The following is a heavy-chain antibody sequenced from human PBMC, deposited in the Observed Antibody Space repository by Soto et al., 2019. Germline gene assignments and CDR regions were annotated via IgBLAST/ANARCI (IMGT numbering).Heavy chain of an antibody. J-gene: IGHJ6*02. V-gene: IGHV4-59*01. CDR2: IYYSGST. Sequence: PSETLSLTCTVSGCPISSYYRSWIRQPPGKGLEWIGYIYYSGSTNYNPSLKSRVTISVDTSKNQFSLKLSSVTAADTAVYYCASSVGEHYYYGMDAWGQGTTVTVSS. D-gene: IGHD3-10*01. CDR3: ASSVGEHYYYGMDA. CDR1: GCPISSYY.